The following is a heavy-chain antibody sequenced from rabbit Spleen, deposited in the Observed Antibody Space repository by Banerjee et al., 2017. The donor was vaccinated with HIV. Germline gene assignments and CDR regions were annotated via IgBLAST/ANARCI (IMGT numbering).Heavy chain of an antibody. J-gene: IGHJ6*01. Sequence: QSLEESGGDLVQPEGSLTLTCKASGVSLNDKDVMCWVRQAPGKGLEWIACINIVTGKSVYASWATGRFIMSRTSSTTVTLQMTSLTAADTATYFCARDAGTSFSTYGMDLWGQGTLVTVS. CDR3: ARDAGTSFSTYGMDL. CDR1: GVSLNDKDV. V-gene: IGHV1S40*01. D-gene: IGHD8-1*01. CDR2: INIVTGKS.